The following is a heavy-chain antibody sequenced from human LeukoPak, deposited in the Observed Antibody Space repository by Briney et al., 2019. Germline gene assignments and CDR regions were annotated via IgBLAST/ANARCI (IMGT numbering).Heavy chain of an antibody. CDR2: INHSGST. CDR1: GGSFSGYY. Sequence: SETLSLTCAVYGGSFSGYYWSWIRQPPGKGLEWIGEINHSGSTNYNPSLKSRVTISVDTSKNQFSLKLSSVTAADTAVYYCARSSVLRAWYYFDYWGQGTLVTVSS. J-gene: IGHJ4*02. D-gene: IGHD2-8*02. CDR3: ARSSVLRAWYYFDY. V-gene: IGHV4-34*01.